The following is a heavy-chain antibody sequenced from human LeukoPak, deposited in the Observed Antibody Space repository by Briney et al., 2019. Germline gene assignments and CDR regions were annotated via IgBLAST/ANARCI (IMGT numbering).Heavy chain of an antibody. CDR3: ARRWNYGRNYYIDV. J-gene: IGHJ6*03. CDR2: INDSGRA. V-gene: IGHV4-34*01. D-gene: IGHD1-7*01. Sequence: PSETLSLTCAVYGGSFSNYYWSWIRQPAGKGLEWLAEINDSGRANYNPSLMSRVTVSVDTSKNQFSLRLTSVTATDTAVYYCARRWNYGRNYYIDVWGKGATVSVSS. CDR1: GGSFSNYY.